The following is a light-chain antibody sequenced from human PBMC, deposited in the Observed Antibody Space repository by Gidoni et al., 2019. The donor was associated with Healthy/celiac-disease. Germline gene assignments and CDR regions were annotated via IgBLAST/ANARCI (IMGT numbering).Light chain of an antibody. CDR2: GAS. Sequence: EIVMTQSPATLSVSPGERATLSCRASQSVSSNLAWYQQKPGQAPRLLIYGASTRATGIPARFSGSGSGTEFTLTISSLQSEEFAVYYCQQYKNWPRITFGQGTRLEIK. V-gene: IGKV3-15*01. CDR1: QSVSSN. J-gene: IGKJ5*01. CDR3: QQYKNWPRIT.